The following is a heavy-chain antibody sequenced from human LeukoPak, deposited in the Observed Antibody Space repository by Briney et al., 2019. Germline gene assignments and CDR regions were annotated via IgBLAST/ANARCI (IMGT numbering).Heavy chain of an antibody. Sequence: GGSLRLSCAASGSTFSRHAMSWVRQAPGKGLEWVSTTGLNSVNTLCVDSVKGRCTVSRDNSRNTLDLQIDNLRVDDTAVYYCAKGDGIGKQPRAYYFDNWGQGTLVTVSS. V-gene: IGHV3-23*01. D-gene: IGHD5-24*01. CDR1: GSTFSRHA. CDR3: AKGDGIGKQPRAYYFDN. J-gene: IGHJ4*02. CDR2: TGLNSVNT.